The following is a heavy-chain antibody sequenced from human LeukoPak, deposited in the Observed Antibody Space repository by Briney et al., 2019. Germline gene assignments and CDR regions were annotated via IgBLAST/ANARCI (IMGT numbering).Heavy chain of an antibody. V-gene: IGHV1-2*02. Sequence: ASVKVSCKASGYTFTGYYMHWVRQAPGQGLEWMGWINPNSGGTNYAQKFQGRVTMTRDTSISTAYMELSRLRSDDTAVYYYARDSYSSGAHYNWFDPWGQGTLVTVSS. J-gene: IGHJ5*02. CDR1: GYTFTGYY. CDR3: ARDSYSSGAHYNWFDP. CDR2: INPNSGGT. D-gene: IGHD6-19*01.